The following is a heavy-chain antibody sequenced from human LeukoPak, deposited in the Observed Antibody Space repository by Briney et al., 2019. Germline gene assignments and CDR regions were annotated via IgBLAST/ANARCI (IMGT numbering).Heavy chain of an antibody. V-gene: IGHV3-33*01. Sequence: PGRSLRLSCAASGFRFSNYGMHWVRQAPGKGLEWVALIWYDGSNKYYADSVKGRFTISRDNSKNTLYLQMNSLRAEDTAVYYCWTVRGPDSSRWYSDYWGQGTLVTVSS. J-gene: IGHJ4*02. D-gene: IGHD6-13*01. CDR3: WTVRGPDSSRWYSDY. CDR2: IWYDGSNK. CDR1: GFRFSNYG.